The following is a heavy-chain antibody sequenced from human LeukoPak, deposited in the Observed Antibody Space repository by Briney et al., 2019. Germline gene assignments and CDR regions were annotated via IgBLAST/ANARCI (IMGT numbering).Heavy chain of an antibody. CDR1: GFTFSSYG. J-gene: IGHJ6*02. CDR3: AKEGYYHDSSGDNYYYGMDV. V-gene: IGHV3-30*18. D-gene: IGHD3-22*01. CDR2: ISYDGSNK. Sequence: PGGSLRLSCAASGFTFSSYGMHWVRQAPAKGLEWVAVISYDGSNKYYADSVKGRFTISRDNSKNTLYLQMNSLRAEDTAVYYCAKEGYYHDSSGDNYYYGMDVCGQGTTFTVSS.